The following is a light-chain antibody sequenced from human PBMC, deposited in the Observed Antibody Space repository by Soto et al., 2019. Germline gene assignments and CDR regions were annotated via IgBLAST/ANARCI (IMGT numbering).Light chain of an antibody. CDR2: GAS. V-gene: IGKV3-20*01. CDR3: QQYATTPWT. CDR1: QSVSGKN. Sequence: IVLTQSPGTLSLSPGERASLSCRASQSVSGKNLAWYQQKPGQAPRLLIFGASNRATGIPDRFSGSGSGIDFTLTISRLEPEDFAVYCCQQYATTPWTFGQGTKVEIK. J-gene: IGKJ1*01.